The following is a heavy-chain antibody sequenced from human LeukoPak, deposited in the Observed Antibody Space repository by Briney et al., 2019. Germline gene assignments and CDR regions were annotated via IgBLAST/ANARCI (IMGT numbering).Heavy chain of an antibody. D-gene: IGHD6-19*01. V-gene: IGHV4-61*01. J-gene: IGHJ3*02. CDR1: GYSISSGYY. CDR3: ARAGAVAGYDAFDI. Sequence: SETLSLTCTVSGYSISSGYYWGWIRQPPGKGLEWIGYIYYSGSTNYSPSLKSRVTISVDTSKNQFSLKLSSVTAADTAVYYCARAGAVAGYDAFDIWGQGTMVTVSS. CDR2: IYYSGST.